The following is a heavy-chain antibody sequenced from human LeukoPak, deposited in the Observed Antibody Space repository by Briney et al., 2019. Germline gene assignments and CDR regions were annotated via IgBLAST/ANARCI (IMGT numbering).Heavy chain of an antibody. D-gene: IGHD6-19*01. CDR1: GFTFTSSA. J-gene: IGHJ4*02. V-gene: IGHV1-58*02. Sequence: ASVKVSCKASGFTFTSSAMQWVRQARGQRLGWIGWIVVGSGNTKYAQKFQERVTITRDMSTSTAYMELSSLRSEDTAVYYCAAVYSSGWYGGAFDYWGQGTLVTVSS. CDR2: IVVGSGNT. CDR3: AAVYSSGWYGGAFDY.